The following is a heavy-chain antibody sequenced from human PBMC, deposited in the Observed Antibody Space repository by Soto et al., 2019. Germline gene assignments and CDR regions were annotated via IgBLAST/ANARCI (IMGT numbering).Heavy chain of an antibody. Sequence: LETLSLTCTVSGGSISSGGYYWGWIRQPPGKGLEWIGSIYYSGSTYYNPSLKSRVTISVDTSKNQFSLKLSSVTAADTAVYYCARHVVVRGVIPLSMDVWGQGTTVTVSS. CDR1: GGSISSGGYY. V-gene: IGHV4-39*01. CDR2: IYYSGST. J-gene: IGHJ6*02. CDR3: ARHVVVRGVIPLSMDV. D-gene: IGHD3-10*01.